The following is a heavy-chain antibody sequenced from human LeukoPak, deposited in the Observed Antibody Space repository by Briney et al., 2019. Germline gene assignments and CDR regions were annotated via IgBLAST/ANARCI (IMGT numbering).Heavy chain of an antibody. J-gene: IGHJ4*02. CDR1: GGSFSSYY. CDR3: ARLYPYQLLLMDGPFDY. D-gene: IGHD2-2*01. Sequence: SETLSLTCAVYGGSFSSYYWSWIRQPPGKGLEWIGYIYYSGSTNYNPSLKSRITISVDTSKNQFSLKLSSVTAADTAVYYCARLYPYQLLLMDGPFDYWGQGTLVTVSS. V-gene: IGHV4-59*01. CDR2: IYYSGST.